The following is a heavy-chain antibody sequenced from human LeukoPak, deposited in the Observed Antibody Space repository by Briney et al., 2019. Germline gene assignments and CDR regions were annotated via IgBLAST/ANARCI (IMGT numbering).Heavy chain of an antibody. CDR2: IIPILGIA. CDR3: ASTADAIVVVPAY. V-gene: IGHV1-69*02. CDR1: GDTFSSYT. D-gene: IGHD2-2*01. Sequence: SVKVSCKASGDTFSSYTISWVRQAPGQGLEWMGRIIPILGIANYAQKFQGRVTITADKSTSTAYMELSSLRSEDTAVYYCASTADAIVVVPAYWGQGTLVTVSS. J-gene: IGHJ4*02.